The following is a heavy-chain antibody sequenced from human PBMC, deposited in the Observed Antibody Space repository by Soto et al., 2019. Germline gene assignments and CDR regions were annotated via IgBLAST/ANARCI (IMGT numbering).Heavy chain of an antibody. V-gene: IGHV4-39*01. CDR3: ASLPSASRDTAMDYYYYGMDV. CDR1: GGSISSSSYY. Sequence: SETLSLTCTVSGGSISSSSYYWGWIRQPPGKGLEWIGSIYYSGSTYYNPSLKSRVTISVDTSKNQFSLKLSSVTAADTAVYYCASLPSASRDTAMDYYYYGMDVWGQGTTVTVSS. J-gene: IGHJ6*02. D-gene: IGHD5-18*01. CDR2: IYYSGST.